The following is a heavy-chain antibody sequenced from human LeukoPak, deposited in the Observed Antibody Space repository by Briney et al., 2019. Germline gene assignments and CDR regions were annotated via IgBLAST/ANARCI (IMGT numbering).Heavy chain of an antibody. J-gene: IGHJ6*02. CDR1: GYTFTGYY. V-gene: IGHV1-2*02. CDR2: INPNSGGT. Sequence: ASVKVSCKASGYTFTGYYMHWVRQAPGQGLEWMGWINPNSGGTNYAQKFQGRVTMTRDTSISTAYMELSSLRSEDTAVYYCARSLMVRGVTYRLDPYYYYGMDVWGQGTTVTVSS. D-gene: IGHD3-10*01. CDR3: ARSLMVRGVTYRLDPYYYYGMDV.